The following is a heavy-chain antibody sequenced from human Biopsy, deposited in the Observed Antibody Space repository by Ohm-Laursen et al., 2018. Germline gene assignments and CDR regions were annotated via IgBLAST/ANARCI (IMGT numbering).Heavy chain of an antibody. CDR1: GFIFSDYG. D-gene: IGHD6-25*01. Sequence: SLRLSCTASGFIFSDYGMHWVRHAPGKGLEWVSGISGSSNNIIYADSVRGRLTISRDNAKSSLYLEMNSLRSEDTAFYYCTKRRTAVRPFDSWGHGTLVTVSS. CDR2: ISGSSNNI. J-gene: IGHJ4*01. V-gene: IGHV3-9*01. CDR3: TKRRTAVRPFDS.